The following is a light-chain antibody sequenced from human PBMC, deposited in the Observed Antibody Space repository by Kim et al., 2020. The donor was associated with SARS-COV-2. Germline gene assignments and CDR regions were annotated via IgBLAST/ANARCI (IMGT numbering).Light chain of an antibody. CDR3: QQYKNRHPLT. CDR1: QSVSSN. J-gene: IGKJ4*01. V-gene: IGKV3-15*01. Sequence: EIVMTQSPATLSVSPGERATLSCRASQSVSSNLAWYQQKPGQAPRLLIYGASTRATGIPARFSGSGSGTEFTLTISSLQSEDFAVYYCQQYKNRHPLTFGGGTKVYIK. CDR2: GAS.